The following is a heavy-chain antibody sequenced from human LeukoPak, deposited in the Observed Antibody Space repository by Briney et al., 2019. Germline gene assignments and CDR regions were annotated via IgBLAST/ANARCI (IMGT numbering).Heavy chain of an antibody. CDR3: AGDYYDSSGYYYDY. Sequence: SETLSLTCTVSGGSIRSYYWNWIRQPAGKGLEWIGRTYTSGSTNYNPSLKSRVTMSVDTSKNQFSLKLSSVTAADTAVYYCAGDYYDSSGYYYDYWGQGTLVTASS. D-gene: IGHD3-22*01. J-gene: IGHJ4*02. CDR1: GGSIRSYY. CDR2: TYTSGST. V-gene: IGHV4-4*07.